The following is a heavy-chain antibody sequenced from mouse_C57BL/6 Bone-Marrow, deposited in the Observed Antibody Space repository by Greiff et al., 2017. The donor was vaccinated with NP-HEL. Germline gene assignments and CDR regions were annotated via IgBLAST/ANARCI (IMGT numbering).Heavy chain of an antibody. CDR1: GFSFNTYA. D-gene: IGHD1-1*01. CDR2: IRSKSNNYAT. V-gene: IGHV10-1*01. J-gene: IGHJ3*01. Sequence: EVQGVESGGGLVQPKGSLKLSCAASGFSFNTYAMNWVRQAPGKGLEWVARIRSKSNNYATYYADSVKDRFTISRDDSESMLYLQMNNLKSDDTAMYYCVRPYYYGSSSFAYWGQGTLVTVSA. CDR3: VRPYYYGSSSFAY.